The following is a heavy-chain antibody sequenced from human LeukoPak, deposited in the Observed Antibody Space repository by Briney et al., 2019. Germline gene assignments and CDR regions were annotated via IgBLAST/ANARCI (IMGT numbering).Heavy chain of an antibody. D-gene: IGHD1-26*01. CDR3: ARVISGNNRWGAFDI. CDR1: GFTFSSYW. CDR2: INNDGSST. Sequence: GRSLRLSCAASGFTFSSYWMYWVRQAPGKGLVWVSRINNDGSSTNYADSVKGRFTIFRDNAKNTLYLQMNSLRAEDTAVYYCARVISGNNRWGAFDIWGQGTMVTVSS. J-gene: IGHJ3*02. V-gene: IGHV3-74*01.